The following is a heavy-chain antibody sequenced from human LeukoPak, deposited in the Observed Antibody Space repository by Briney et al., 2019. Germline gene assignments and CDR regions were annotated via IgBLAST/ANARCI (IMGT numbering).Heavy chain of an antibody. J-gene: IGHJ3*01. D-gene: IGHD3-22*01. Sequence: GGSLRLSCAASRFTFSYAWMSWVRPAPGKGLEWVGRVKSKTDGGTTDYAAPVKGRFTISRDDSENTLYLQMNSLKTEDTAVYYFSTDIYYDNNGYFHDAFEFWGQGTMVTVSS. CDR1: RFTFSYAW. CDR3: STDIYYDNNGYFHDAFEF. V-gene: IGHV3-15*01. CDR2: VKSKTDGGTT.